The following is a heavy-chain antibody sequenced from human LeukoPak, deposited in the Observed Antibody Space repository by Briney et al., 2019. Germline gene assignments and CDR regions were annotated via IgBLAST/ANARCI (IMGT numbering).Heavy chain of an antibody. CDR3: ATDLRTPSA. V-gene: IGHV3-23*01. Sequence: GGSLRLSCAASGFTFSTSAMSWVRQAPGKGLEWVSSISGSAHSTYYADSVKGRFTISRDNPKNTLYSQMNSLRVEDTALYYCATDLRTPSAWGQGALVTVSS. J-gene: IGHJ5*02. CDR1: GFTFSTSA. D-gene: IGHD1-14*01. CDR2: ISGSAHST.